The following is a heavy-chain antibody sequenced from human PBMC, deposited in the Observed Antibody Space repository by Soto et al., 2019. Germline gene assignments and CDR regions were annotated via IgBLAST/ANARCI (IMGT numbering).Heavy chain of an antibody. CDR1: GGSVRGDY. J-gene: IGHJ6*04. V-gene: IGHV4-59*02. Sequence: PSETLSLTCTVSGGSVRGDYWSWVRQTPGKGLEWIGYVYDNGRTSYNPSLQSRVTMSEDTSNNQFSLTLNYVTAADTAVYYCARDRSRNLDVWGKGTTVTVSS. CDR2: VYDNGRT. CDR3: ARDRSRNLDV.